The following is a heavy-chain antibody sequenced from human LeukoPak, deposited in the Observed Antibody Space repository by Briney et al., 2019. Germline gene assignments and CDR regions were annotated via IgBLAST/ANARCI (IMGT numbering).Heavy chain of an antibody. CDR1: GFTFSSYG. CDR2: ISYDGSNK. D-gene: IGHD4-17*01. Sequence: GGSLRLSCAASGFTFSSYGMHWVRQAPGKGLEWVAVISYDGSNKYYADSVKGRFTISRDNSKNTLYLQMNSLRAEDTAVYYCARTMITVTTLDYWGQGILVTVSS. J-gene: IGHJ4*02. V-gene: IGHV3-30*03. CDR3: ARTMITVTTLDY.